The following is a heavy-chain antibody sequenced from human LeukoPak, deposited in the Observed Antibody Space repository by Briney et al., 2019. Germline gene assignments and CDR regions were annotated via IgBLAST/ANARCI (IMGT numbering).Heavy chain of an antibody. CDR3: ARVIWFGAVFDY. Sequence: SETLSLTCTVSGGSISGSSYYWRWIRQPAGKGLEWIGRIYTSGSTNYNPSLESRVTISLDTSKNQFSLKMNSVTAADTAVYYCARVIWFGAVFDYWGQGTLVTVSS. D-gene: IGHD3-10*01. CDR1: GGSISGSSYY. CDR2: IYTSGST. J-gene: IGHJ4*02. V-gene: IGHV4-61*02.